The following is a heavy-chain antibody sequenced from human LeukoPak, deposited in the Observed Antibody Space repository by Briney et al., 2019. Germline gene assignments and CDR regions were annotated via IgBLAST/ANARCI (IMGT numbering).Heavy chain of an antibody. D-gene: IGHD3-22*01. V-gene: IGHV3-23*01. Sequence: GGSLRLSCAASGFTFSSYAMSWVRQAPGKGLEWVSGISGSGDNTYYADSVKGRFTISRDNSKNTLYVQVNSLGTEDQAAYYCAKGSYYDSSGSFYFDYWGQGTLVTVSS. CDR2: ISGSGDNT. CDR1: GFTFSSYA. CDR3: AKGSYYDSSGSFYFDY. J-gene: IGHJ4*02.